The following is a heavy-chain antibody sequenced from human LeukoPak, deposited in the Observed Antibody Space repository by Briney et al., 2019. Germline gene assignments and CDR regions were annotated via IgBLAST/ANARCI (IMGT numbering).Heavy chain of an antibody. CDR2: IYNSGST. D-gene: IGHD2-15*01. CDR1: GDSFSYFY. V-gene: IGHV4-59*12. Sequence: PSETLSLTCTVSGDSFSYFYWSWIRQPPGKGLEWIGYIYNSGSTNYNPSLKSRVTISLDTSKNQFSLKLSSVTAADTAVYYCARGKYCSGGSCYSLVYYYYYYYMDVWGKGTTVTVSS. CDR3: ARGKYCSGGSCYSLVYYYYYYYMDV. J-gene: IGHJ6*03.